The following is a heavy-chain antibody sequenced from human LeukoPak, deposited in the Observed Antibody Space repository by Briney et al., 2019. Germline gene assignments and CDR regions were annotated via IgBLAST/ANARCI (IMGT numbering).Heavy chain of an antibody. Sequence: GASVTVSCKASGYTFTGYYMHWVRQAPGQGLEWMGWINPNSGGTNYAQKFQGRVTITRDTSISTAYMELSRLRSDDTAVYYCARRRAHNWFDPWGQGTLVTVSS. J-gene: IGHJ5*02. V-gene: IGHV1-2*02. CDR2: INPNSGGT. CDR3: ARRRAHNWFDP. CDR1: GYTFTGYY.